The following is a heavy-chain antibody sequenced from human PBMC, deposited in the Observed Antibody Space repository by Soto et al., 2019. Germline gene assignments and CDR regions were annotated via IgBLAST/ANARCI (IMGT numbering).Heavy chain of an antibody. V-gene: IGHV4-39*01. J-gene: IGHJ3*02. CDR3: ARHRSGNYRDAFDI. CDR1: GGSISSSTYY. CDR2: IYYTGST. Sequence: QLQLQESGPGLVKPSETLSLTCSVSGGSISSSTYYWGWIRQPPGKGLECIGSIYYTGSTHYNPSLKSRVTISVDTSKNDFSLKLNSVTASDTAVYYCARHRSGNYRDAFDIWGQGTVVTVSS. D-gene: IGHD1-26*01.